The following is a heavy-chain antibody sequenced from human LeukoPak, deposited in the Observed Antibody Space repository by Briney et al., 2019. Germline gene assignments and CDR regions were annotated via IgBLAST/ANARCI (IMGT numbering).Heavy chain of an antibody. CDR2: ISWNSGSI. CDR3: AKDISSVTTLEYFQH. D-gene: IGHD4-17*01. J-gene: IGHJ1*01. V-gene: IGHV3-9*01. CDR1: GFTFDDYA. Sequence: GGSLRLSCAAPGFTFDDYAMHWVRQAPGKGLEWVSGISWNSGSIGYADSVKGRFTISRDNAKNSLYLQMNSLRAEDTALYYCAKDISSVTTLEYFQHWGQGTLVTVSS.